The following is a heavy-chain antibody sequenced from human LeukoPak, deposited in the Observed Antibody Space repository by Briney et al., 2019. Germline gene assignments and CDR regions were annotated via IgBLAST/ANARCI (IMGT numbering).Heavy chain of an antibody. V-gene: IGHV3-30*02. CDR2: IRYDGSNK. CDR1: GFIFSSFG. J-gene: IGHJ3*02. D-gene: IGHD6-19*01. Sequence: GGSLRLSCAASGFIFSSFGMHWVRQAPGKGLEWVAFIRYDGSNKYYADSVKGRFTISRDNSKNTLYLQMNSLRAEDTAVYYCAKDRQAGLDAFDIWGPGTMVTVSS. CDR3: AKDRQAGLDAFDI.